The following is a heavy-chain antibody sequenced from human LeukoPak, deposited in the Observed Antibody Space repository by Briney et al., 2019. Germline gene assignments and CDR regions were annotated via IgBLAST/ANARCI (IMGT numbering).Heavy chain of an antibody. Sequence: SETLSLTCTVSGGSVSSYYWSWIRQPPGKGLEWIGYIYDIGSTKYNPSLKSRVTMSVDTSKNQFSLKLSSVTAADTAVYYCARLPTSWFDPWGQGTLVTVSS. V-gene: IGHV4-59*08. J-gene: IGHJ5*02. CDR2: IYDIGST. CDR3: ARLPTSWFDP. CDR1: GGSVSSYY.